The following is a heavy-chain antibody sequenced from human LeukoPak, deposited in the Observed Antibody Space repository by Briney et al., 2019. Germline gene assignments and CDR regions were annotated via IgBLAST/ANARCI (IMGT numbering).Heavy chain of an antibody. J-gene: IGHJ4*02. V-gene: IGHV4-4*02. CDR1: GGSISGGYW. D-gene: IGHD3-22*01. CDR3: ARASSGAFSLGY. Sequence: SETLSLTCAVSGGSISGGYWWSWVRQSPGRGLEWIGEIYHTGNTDYNPSLKGRVTMSVDTSKNQFSLRLSSVTAADTALYFCARASSGAFSLGYWGQGTLVTVSS. CDR2: IYHTGNT.